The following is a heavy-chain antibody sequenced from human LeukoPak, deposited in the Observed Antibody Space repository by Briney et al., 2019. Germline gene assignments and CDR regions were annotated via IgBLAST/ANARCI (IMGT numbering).Heavy chain of an antibody. D-gene: IGHD3-10*01. J-gene: IGHJ3*02. Sequence: PGGSLRLSCAASWFTVSSNYMIWGLRAPGGGVQGGSVIYSGGSTYYADAVKGRVPITRDNSKNTMYLQMNSLRAEDTAVYYCARASGMVRGVMYDIWGQGTMVTVSS. V-gene: IGHV3-53*01. CDR3: ARASGMVRGVMYDI. CDR1: WFTVSSNY. CDR2: IYSGGST.